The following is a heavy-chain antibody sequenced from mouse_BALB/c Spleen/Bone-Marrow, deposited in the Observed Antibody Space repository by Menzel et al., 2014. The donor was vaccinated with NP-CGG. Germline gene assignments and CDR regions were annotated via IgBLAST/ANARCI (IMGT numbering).Heavy chain of an antibody. J-gene: IGHJ2*01. CDR1: GFTFSSYG. Sequence: EVQLHQSGGDLVKPGGSLKLSCAASGFTFSSYGMSWVRQTPDKRLEWVATISSGGSYTYYPDSVKGRFTISRDNAKNTLYLQMSSLKSEDTAMYYCARPTTAVATGGSFDYWGQGTTLPVSS. V-gene: IGHV5-6*01. CDR2: ISSGGSYT. CDR3: ARPTTAVATGGSFDY. D-gene: IGHD1-1*01.